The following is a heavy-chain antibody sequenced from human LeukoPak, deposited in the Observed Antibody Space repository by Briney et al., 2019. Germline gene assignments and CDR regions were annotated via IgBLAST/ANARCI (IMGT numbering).Heavy chain of an antibody. CDR3: ARDPGSGYEEHFDY. CDR1: GFTFSDNY. D-gene: IGHD5-12*01. Sequence: GGSLRLSCAASGFTFSDNYMTWVRQAPGKGLEWLSYISGNGGDIQYADSVKGRFTISRDNAKNLLYLQMNSLRAEDTAVYYCARDPGSGYEEHFDYWGQGTLVTVSS. CDR2: ISGNGGDI. J-gene: IGHJ4*02. V-gene: IGHV3-11*01.